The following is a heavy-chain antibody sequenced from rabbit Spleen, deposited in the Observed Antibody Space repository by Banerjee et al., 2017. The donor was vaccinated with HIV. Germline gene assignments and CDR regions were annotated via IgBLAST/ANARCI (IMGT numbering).Heavy chain of an antibody. D-gene: IGHD2-1*01. V-gene: IGHV1S47*01. Sequence: QEQLVETGGGLVQPEGSLTLTCKASGFPFSNKAVMCWVRQAPGKGLEWVGYIDPVFGITYYATWGIGRFSISGKTPKTRVFLKMTIRTAADTAPFFCVGGYDDYVVYTRLDFWGKGTLATVS. CDR1: GFPFSNKA. CDR2: IDPVFGIT. CDR3: VGGYDDYVVYTRLDF. J-gene: IGHJ3*01.